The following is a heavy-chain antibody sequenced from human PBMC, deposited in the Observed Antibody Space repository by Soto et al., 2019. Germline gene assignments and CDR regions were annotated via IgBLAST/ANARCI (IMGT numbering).Heavy chain of an antibody. J-gene: IGHJ4*02. CDR2: IYYSGGP. V-gene: IGHV4-39*01. D-gene: IGHD5-12*01. CDR3: AGHPYGYGGHEGED. CDR1: GRSISSSSYY. Sequence: SETLSLTCTVSGRSISSSSYYWGWIRQPPGKGREGIGSIYYSGGPHHTPALKSRVTIPVDPSKNRVSLTLISVTAADTAVYYCAGHPYGYGGHEGEDGAQGTRVSVPS.